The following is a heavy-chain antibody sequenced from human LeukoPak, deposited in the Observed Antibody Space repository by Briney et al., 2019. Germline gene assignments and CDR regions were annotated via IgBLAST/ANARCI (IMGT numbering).Heavy chain of an antibody. V-gene: IGHV4-59*01. CDR1: GGSISSYY. CDR2: IYDSENT. Sequence: SETLSLTCTVSGGSISSYYWSWIRQPPGKGLEWIGYIYDSENTKYNPSYKGRVTISMGTSKNQFSLELNSVTAADTAVYYCAGSIAAQVMAIDYWGQGTLVTVSS. J-gene: IGHJ4*02. CDR3: AGSIAAQVMAIDY. D-gene: IGHD6-6*01.